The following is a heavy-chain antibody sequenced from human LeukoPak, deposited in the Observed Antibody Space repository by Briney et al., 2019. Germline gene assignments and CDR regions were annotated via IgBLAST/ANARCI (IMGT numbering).Heavy chain of an antibody. D-gene: IGHD3-10*01. CDR2: FSGSGVST. CDR3: AKDYHYYGSGSSLTDY. Sequence: GGSLTLSCAPSVFPFSSYPMSWVRQAPGKGLEWVSAFSGSGVSTFYADSVKARFPISRDNSKNTLYLQMNSLRAEDTAVYYCAKDYHYYGSGSSLTDYWGQGTLVTVSS. J-gene: IGHJ4*02. V-gene: IGHV3-23*01. CDR1: VFPFSSYP.